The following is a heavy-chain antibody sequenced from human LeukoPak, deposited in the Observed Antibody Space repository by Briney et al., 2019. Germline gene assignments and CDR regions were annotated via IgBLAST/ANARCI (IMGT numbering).Heavy chain of an antibody. CDR1: GYTFTGYY. D-gene: IGHD3-9*01. Sequence: GASVKVSCKASGYTFTGYYMHWVRQAPGQGLERMGWIKPKSGGTNYAQKFQGRVTMTRDTSISTAYMELSRLRSDDTAVYYCARDIHYDILTGYALYICFDPWGQGTLVTVS. CDR3: ARDIHYDILTGYALYICFDP. CDR2: IKPKSGGT. J-gene: IGHJ5*02. V-gene: IGHV1-2*02.